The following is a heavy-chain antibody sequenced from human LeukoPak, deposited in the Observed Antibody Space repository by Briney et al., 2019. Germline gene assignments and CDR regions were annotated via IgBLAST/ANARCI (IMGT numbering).Heavy chain of an antibody. V-gene: IGHV1-18*01. J-gene: IGHJ5*02. Sequence: GASVKVSCKSSGYMFTSHGIHWLRQAPGQGLEWMGWISAYNGNTNYAQKLQGRVTMTTDTSTSTAYMELRSLRSDDTAVYYCARDLLYLVVAARYNWFDPWGQGTLVTVSS. D-gene: IGHD2-15*01. CDR2: ISAYNGNT. CDR1: GYMFTSHG. CDR3: ARDLLYLVVAARYNWFDP.